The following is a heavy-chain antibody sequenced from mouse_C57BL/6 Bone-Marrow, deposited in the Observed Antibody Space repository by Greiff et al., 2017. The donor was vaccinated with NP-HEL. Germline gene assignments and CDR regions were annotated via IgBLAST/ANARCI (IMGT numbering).Heavy chain of an antibody. CDR1: GYTSTDYY. D-gene: IGHD2-3*01. CDR3: AREGWLLSWFAY. CDR2: IYPGSGNT. J-gene: IGHJ3*01. Sequence: VQLQQSGAELVRPGASVKLSCKASGYTSTDYYINWVKQRPGQGLEWIARIYPGSGNTYYNEKFKGKATLTAEKSSSTAYMQLSSLTSEDSAVYFCAREGWLLSWFAYWGQGTLVTVSA. V-gene: IGHV1-76*01.